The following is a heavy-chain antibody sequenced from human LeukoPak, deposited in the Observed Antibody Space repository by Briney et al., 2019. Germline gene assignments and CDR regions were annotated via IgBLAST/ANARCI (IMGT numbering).Heavy chain of an antibody. CDR3: ARRTPVYGSDKYYFDY. D-gene: IGHD3-10*01. V-gene: IGHV3-74*01. CDR1: GFTFSNYW. Sequence: GGSLRLSCAASGFTFSNYWMHWVRQAPGKGLVWVSRINSDGINTSYADSVKGRFTISRDNAKNTLNLQMNSLRAEDTAVYYCARRTPVYGSDKYYFDYWGQGTLVTVSS. J-gene: IGHJ4*02. CDR2: INSDGINT.